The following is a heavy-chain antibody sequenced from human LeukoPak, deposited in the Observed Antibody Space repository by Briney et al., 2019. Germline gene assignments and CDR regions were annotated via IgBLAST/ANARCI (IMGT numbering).Heavy chain of an antibody. CDR3: ARHGGYDFWSGYYVGTRGNWFDP. Sequence: SETLPLTCTVSGGSISSSSYYWGWIRQPPGKGLEWIGSIYYSGSTYYNPSLKSRVTISVDTSKNQFSLKLSSVTAADTAVYYCARHGGYDFWSGYYVGTRGNWFDPWGQGTLVTVSS. CDR1: GGSISSSSYY. J-gene: IGHJ5*02. CDR2: IYYSGST. D-gene: IGHD3-3*01. V-gene: IGHV4-39*01.